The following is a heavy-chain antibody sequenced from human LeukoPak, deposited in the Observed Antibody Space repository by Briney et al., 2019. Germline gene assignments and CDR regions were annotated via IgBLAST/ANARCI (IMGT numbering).Heavy chain of an antibody. Sequence: HAGGSLRLSCAASGFTFSSYAMSWVRQAPGKGLEWVSAISGSGGSTYYADSVKGRFTISRDNSKNTLYLQMNSLRAEDTAVYYCAEAYTYYYDSSGYYYFDYWGQGTPVTVSS. D-gene: IGHD3-22*01. CDR3: AEAYTYYYDSSGYYYFDY. J-gene: IGHJ4*02. CDR2: ISGSGGST. V-gene: IGHV3-23*01. CDR1: GFTFSSYA.